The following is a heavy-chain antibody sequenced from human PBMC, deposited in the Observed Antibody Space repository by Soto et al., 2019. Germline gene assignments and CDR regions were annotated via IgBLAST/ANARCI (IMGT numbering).Heavy chain of an antibody. CDR3: ARAGQYYDSSGYAD. CDR1: GYSFATSG. Sequence: QVKLVQSGTEVKKPGASMKVSCKASGYSFATSGISWVRQAPGQGLEWMGWISAYNGNTNYDQNLQDRIIMTTDTSTSTDYLELRSLRSDDTAVYYCARAGQYYDSSGYADWGQGTLVTVSS. V-gene: IGHV1-18*01. J-gene: IGHJ4*02. D-gene: IGHD3-22*01. CDR2: ISAYNGNT.